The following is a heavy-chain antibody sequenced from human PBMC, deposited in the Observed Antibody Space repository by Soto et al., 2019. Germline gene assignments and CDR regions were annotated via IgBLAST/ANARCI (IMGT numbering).Heavy chain of an antibody. V-gene: IGHV3-9*01. Sequence: PGGSLRLSCAASGFTFDDYAMHWVRQAPGKGLEWVSGISWNICSIGYADSVKGRFSISRDNAKNSLYLQMNSLRAEDTAFYYCAKDYFCCSTNCWLVVDHYYYYGMDVWGQGTTVTVSS. CDR3: AKDYFCCSTNCWLVVDHYYYYGMDV. CDR1: GFTFDDYA. CDR2: ISWNICSI. J-gene: IGHJ6*02. D-gene: IGHD2-2*01.